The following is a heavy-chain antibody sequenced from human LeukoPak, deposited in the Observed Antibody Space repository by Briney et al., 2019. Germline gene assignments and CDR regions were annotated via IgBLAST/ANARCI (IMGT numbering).Heavy chain of an antibody. CDR2: IYSSSSYI. V-gene: IGHV3-21*01. D-gene: IGHD2-15*01. Sequence: GGSLRLSCAASGFTFSSYSMNWVRQAPGKGLEGVSSIYSSSSYIYYEDSVKGRFTISKDNAKHSLYLQINSQRAEDTAVYYCARLLATPNYYCGMDVWGKGTTVTVSS. CDR1: GFTFSSYS. J-gene: IGHJ6*04. CDR3: ARLLATPNYYCGMDV.